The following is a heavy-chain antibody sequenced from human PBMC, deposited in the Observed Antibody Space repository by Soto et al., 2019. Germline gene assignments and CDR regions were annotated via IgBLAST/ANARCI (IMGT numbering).Heavy chain of an antibody. D-gene: IGHD4-17*01. CDR3: ARASFGDYVQVGAFDI. V-gene: IGHV3-33*01. J-gene: IGHJ3*02. Sequence: QVLLVESGGGVVQPGRSLRLSCAASGFTFNSYGMHWVRQAPGKGLEWMAVIWSDGYNKYYADSVKGRFTISRDNSKNTLYLQMNSLRADDTAVYYCARASFGDYVQVGAFDIWGQGTMVTVSS. CDR2: IWSDGYNK. CDR1: GFTFNSYG.